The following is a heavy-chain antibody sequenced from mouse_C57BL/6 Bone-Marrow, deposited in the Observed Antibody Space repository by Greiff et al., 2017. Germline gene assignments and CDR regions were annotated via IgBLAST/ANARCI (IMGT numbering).Heavy chain of an antibody. CDR2: IDPETGGT. V-gene: IGHV1-15*01. Sequence: VKLQESGAELVRPGASVTLSCTASGYTFTDYEMHWVKQTPVHGLEWIGAIDPETGGTAYTQKFKGQAILTADKSSSTAYMERRSLTSEDSAVYYCTRRGYDFWFAYWGQWTLVTVS. J-gene: IGHJ3*01. D-gene: IGHD2-2*01. CDR3: TRRGYDFWFAY. CDR1: GYTFTDYE.